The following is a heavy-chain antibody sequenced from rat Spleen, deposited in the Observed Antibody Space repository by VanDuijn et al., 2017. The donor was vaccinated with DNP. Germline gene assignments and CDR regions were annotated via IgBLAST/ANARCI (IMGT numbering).Heavy chain of an antibody. J-gene: IGHJ1*01. D-gene: IGHD1-11*01. V-gene: IGHV5-31*01. CDR2: ITNTGGSI. CDR3: ATQGTNDGGYLYWDFDF. Sequence: EVQLVESGGGPVQPGRSLKLSCVASGFIFSNYWMSWIRQAPGKGLEWVASITNTGGSIYYPDSVKGRFTISRDNAKSTLYLQMDSLRSEDTATYYSATQGTNDGGYLYWDFDFWGPGTMVTVSS. CDR1: GFIFSNYW.